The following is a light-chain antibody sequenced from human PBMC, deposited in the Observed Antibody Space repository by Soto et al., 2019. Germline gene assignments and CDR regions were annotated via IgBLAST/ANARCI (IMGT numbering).Light chain of an antibody. CDR2: DAS. Sequence: DIQMTQSPSTLSASVGDRVTITCRASQSISNWLAWYQQKPGSLPRLLIYDASSLESGVPSRFSGSGSGTEFTLTITSLQPDDFATYYCQQYNSYPWKFGQGTKVDIK. J-gene: IGKJ1*01. CDR1: QSISNW. V-gene: IGKV1-5*01. CDR3: QQYNSYPWK.